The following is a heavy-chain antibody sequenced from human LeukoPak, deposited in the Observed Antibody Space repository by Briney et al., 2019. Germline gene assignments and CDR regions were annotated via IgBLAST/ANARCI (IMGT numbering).Heavy chain of an antibody. CDR3: ARDAYCSSTSCYKGTIFDH. J-gene: IGHJ4*02. D-gene: IGHD2-2*02. CDR1: GFTFSSYS. CDR2: ISSSSSTI. V-gene: IGHV3-48*02. Sequence: PGGSLRLSCAASGFTFSSYSMNWVRQAPGKGLEWVSYISSSSSTIYYADSVKGRFTISRDNAKNSLYLQMNSLRDEDTAVYYCARDAYCSSTSCYKGTIFDHWGQGTLVTVSS.